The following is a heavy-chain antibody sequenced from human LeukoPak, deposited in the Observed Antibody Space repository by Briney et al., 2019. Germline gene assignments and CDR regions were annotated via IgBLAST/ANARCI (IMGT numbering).Heavy chain of an antibody. CDR1: GFTFSRFG. CDR2: ISSTGSPI. V-gene: IGHV3-48*02. J-gene: IGHJ4*02. CDR3: AQKGGTDY. Sequence: GGSLRLSCAAPGFTFSRFGMNWVRQAQGKGLEWVSYISSTGSPIYYADSVKGRFTSSRDNAKNSLYLQMNSLRDDDTAVYYCAQKGGTDYWGQGTLVTVSS. D-gene: IGHD2-15*01.